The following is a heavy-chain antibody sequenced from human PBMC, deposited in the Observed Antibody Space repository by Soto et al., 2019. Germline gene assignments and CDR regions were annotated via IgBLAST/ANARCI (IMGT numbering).Heavy chain of an antibody. CDR3: ATIGDVTFPY. CDR1: GLAFSTYW. D-gene: IGHD4-4*01. Sequence: EVQLVESGGGLVQPGGSLRLSCTTSGLAFSTYWMAWVRQAPGKGLEWVGNTKPDETETYYADSVEGRFTISRDNAKSSLYLQMDSLRVEDTAVYYCATIGDVTFPYWGQGTPVTVSS. CDR2: TKPDETET. V-gene: IGHV3-7*02. J-gene: IGHJ4*02.